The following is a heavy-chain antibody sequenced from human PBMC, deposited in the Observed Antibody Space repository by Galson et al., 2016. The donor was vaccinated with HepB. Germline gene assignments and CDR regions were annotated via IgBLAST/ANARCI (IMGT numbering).Heavy chain of an antibody. CDR1: GNTFTSDA. D-gene: IGHD1-1*01. J-gene: IGHJ4*02. CDR2: ISAGNGNT. Sequence: SCKASGNTFTSDAIHWVRQAPGQGLEWMGWISAGNGNTHYSQKFQDRVSITRDTSASTAFMELRSLRSEDTAKYYCTRATKAGTTGYWGQGTLVIVSA. CDR3: TRATKAGTTGY. V-gene: IGHV1-3*01.